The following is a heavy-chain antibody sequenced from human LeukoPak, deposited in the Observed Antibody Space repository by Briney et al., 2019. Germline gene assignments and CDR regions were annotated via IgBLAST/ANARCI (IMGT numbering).Heavy chain of an antibody. CDR1: GYTFTGYY. CDR2: IDPNGGGT. J-gene: IGHJ4*02. Sequence: ASVKVSCKASGYTFTGYYMHWVRQAPGQGLEWMGWIDPNGGGTNSAQKFQGRVTVTRDTSINTAYMELSRLSSDDTAVYYCVRSTSIGPRVKAPFDYWGQGSLVTVSS. D-gene: IGHD6-6*01. CDR3: VRSTSIGPRVKAPFDY. V-gene: IGHV1-2*02.